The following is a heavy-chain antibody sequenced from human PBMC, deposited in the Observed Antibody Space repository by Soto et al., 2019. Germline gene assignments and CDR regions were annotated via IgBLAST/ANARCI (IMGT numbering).Heavy chain of an antibody. D-gene: IGHD2-15*01. CDR3: ASYCSGGSCPYAEYFQH. CDR2: IIPIFGTA. J-gene: IGHJ1*01. Sequence: PVKVSCKASGGTFSSYAISWVRQAPGQGLEWMGGIIPIFGTANYAQKFQGRVTITADKSTSTAYMELSSLRSEDTAVYYCASYCSGGSCPYAEYFQHWAQGTLVTSPQ. CDR1: GGTFSSYA. V-gene: IGHV1-69*06.